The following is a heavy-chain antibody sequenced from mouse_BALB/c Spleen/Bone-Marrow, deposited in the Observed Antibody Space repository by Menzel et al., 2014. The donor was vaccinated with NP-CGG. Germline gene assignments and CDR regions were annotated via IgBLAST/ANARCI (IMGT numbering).Heavy chain of an antibody. CDR2: ISSGSSTI. Sequence: VESGGGLVQPGGSRKLSCAASGFTFSSFGMHWVRQAPERGLEWVAYISSGSSTIYYADTAKGRFTISRDNPKNTLFLQMTSLRSEDTAMYYCARGGNWEDFDYWGQGTTLTVSS. CDR1: GFTFSSFG. V-gene: IGHV5-17*02. J-gene: IGHJ2*01. D-gene: IGHD4-1*01. CDR3: ARGGNWEDFDY.